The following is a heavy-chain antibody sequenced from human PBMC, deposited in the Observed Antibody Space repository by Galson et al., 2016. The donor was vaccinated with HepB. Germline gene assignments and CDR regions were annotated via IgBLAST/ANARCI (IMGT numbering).Heavy chain of an antibody. CDR1: GFTFRTSW. V-gene: IGHV3-7*01. Sequence: SLRLSCAASGFTFRTSWMSWVRQPPGKGPEWVANINTDGSQTYHVDSVKGRFTISKDNAKNSLYLRMNSLRADDTAVYYCARDPLRFAFDLWGQGTMVTVSS. J-gene: IGHJ3*01. CDR2: INTDGSQT. CDR3: ARDPLRFAFDL.